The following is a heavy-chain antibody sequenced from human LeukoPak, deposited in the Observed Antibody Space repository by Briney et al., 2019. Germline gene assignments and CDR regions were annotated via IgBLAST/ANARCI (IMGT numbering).Heavy chain of an antibody. J-gene: IGHJ3*02. V-gene: IGHV3-23*01. Sequence: GGSLRLSCAASGFTFSSYGMSWVRQAPGKGLEWVSGISGSGVSTYYADCVKGRFTISRDNSKNTLYLQVSSLRAEDTAVYYCARELPHGDIWGQGTMVTVSS. CDR2: ISGSGVST. D-gene: IGHD3-10*01. CDR1: GFTFSSYG. CDR3: ARELPHGDI.